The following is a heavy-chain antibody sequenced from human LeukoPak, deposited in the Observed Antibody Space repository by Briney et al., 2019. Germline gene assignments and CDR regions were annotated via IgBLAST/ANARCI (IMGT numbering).Heavy chain of an antibody. J-gene: IGHJ4*02. D-gene: IGHD3-22*01. CDR2: IIPIFGTE. Sequence: ASVKVSCKASGGTFSSYAISWVRQAPGQGLEWMGGIIPIFGTENYAQKFQGRVTITADESTSTAYMELSSLRSEDTAVYYCASGAMIVVVDEYPLDYWGQGTLVTVSS. CDR3: ASGAMIVVVDEYPLDY. V-gene: IGHV1-69*13. CDR1: GGTFSSYA.